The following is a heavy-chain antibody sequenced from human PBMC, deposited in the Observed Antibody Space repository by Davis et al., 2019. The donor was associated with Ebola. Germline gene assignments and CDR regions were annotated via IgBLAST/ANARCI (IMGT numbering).Heavy chain of an antibody. CDR1: GYTFANYG. V-gene: IGHV1-18*04. D-gene: IGHD6-13*01. CDR3: ARDRGYIAAAGTFDY. Sequence: AASVKVSCKASGYTFANYGITWVRQAPGQGLEWMGWINPHNGNTNYAQKLQGRVTMTTDTSTSTAYMELRSLRSDDTAVYYCARDRGYIAAAGTFDYWGQGTLVTVSS. CDR2: INPHNGNT. J-gene: IGHJ4*02.